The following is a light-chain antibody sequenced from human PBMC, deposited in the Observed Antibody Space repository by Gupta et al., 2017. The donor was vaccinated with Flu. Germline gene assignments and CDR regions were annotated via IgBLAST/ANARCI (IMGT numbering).Light chain of an antibody. Sequence: TCSGDKLGDKYVCWYQQKPGQSPVLVIYQDSKRPSGIPERFSGSNSGNTATLTISGTQAMDESDYYCLAWDSSTAVFGGGTKLTVL. CDR2: QDS. J-gene: IGLJ2*01. CDR1: KLGDKY. CDR3: LAWDSSTAV. V-gene: IGLV3-1*01.